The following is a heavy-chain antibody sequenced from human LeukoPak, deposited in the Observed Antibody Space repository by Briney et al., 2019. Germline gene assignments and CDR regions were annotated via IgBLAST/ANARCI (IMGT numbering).Heavy chain of an antibody. D-gene: IGHD4-17*01. CDR3: ARPNRAGGGDYGDYAVDL. V-gene: IGHV4-30-2*01. J-gene: IGHJ2*01. Sequence: ASQTLSLTCTVSGGSISSGGYYWSWIRQPPGKGLEWIGYIYHSGSTYYNPSLKSRVTISVDRSKNQFSLKLSSVTAADTAVYYCARPNRAGGGDYGDYAVDLWGRGTLVTVSS. CDR2: IYHSGST. CDR1: GGSISSGGYY.